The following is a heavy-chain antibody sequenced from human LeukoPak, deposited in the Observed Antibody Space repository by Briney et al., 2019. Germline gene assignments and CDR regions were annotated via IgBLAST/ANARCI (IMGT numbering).Heavy chain of an antibody. CDR1: GGSISSGDYY. V-gene: IGHV4-30-4*08. D-gene: IGHD6-13*01. Sequence: SQTLSLTCTVSGGSISSGDYYWSWIRQPPGKGLEWIGYIYYSGSTYYNPSLKSRVTISVDTSKNQFSLKLSSVTAADTAVYYCARVQLQAAAGSPYYYYYYMDVWGKGTTVTVSS. CDR3: ARVQLQAAAGSPYYYYYYMDV. CDR2: IYYSGST. J-gene: IGHJ6*03.